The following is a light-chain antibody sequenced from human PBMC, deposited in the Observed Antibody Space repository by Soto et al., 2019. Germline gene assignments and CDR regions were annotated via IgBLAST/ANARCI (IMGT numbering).Light chain of an antibody. CDR3: MQGTHWPLT. J-gene: IGKJ4*01. V-gene: IGKV2-30*01. Sequence: DVVVTQSPLSLPVTLGQPASISCRSSQSLVYSDGNTYLNWFQQRPGQSQRRLIYQVSNRDSGVPDRFSGSGSGTEFTLKISRVEAEDVGVYYCMQGTHWPLTFGGGTQVEIK. CDR1: QSLVYSDGNTY. CDR2: QVS.